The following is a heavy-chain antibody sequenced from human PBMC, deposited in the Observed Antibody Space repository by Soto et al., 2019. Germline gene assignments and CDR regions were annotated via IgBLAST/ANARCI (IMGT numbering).Heavy chain of an antibody. D-gene: IGHD6-19*01. CDR1: GYTFTSYY. CDR2: INPSGGST. Sequence: GASVKVSCKASGYTFTSYYMHWVRQAPGQGLEWMGIINPSGGSTSYAQKFQGRVTMTRDTSTSTVYMELSSLRSEDTAVYYCARGRTAGPRLSDWFDPWGQGTLVNVSS. J-gene: IGHJ5*02. V-gene: IGHV1-46*01. CDR3: ARGRTAGPRLSDWFDP.